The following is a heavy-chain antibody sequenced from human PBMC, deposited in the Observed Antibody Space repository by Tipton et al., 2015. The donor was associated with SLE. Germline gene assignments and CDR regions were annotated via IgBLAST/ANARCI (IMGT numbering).Heavy chain of an antibody. CDR2: IRSSSRYI. CDR1: GFTFSSYS. J-gene: IGHJ3*02. CDR3: ARVLGYGDYWGRGFDI. Sequence: SLRLSCAASGFTFSSYSMNWVRQAPWKGPEWVSSIRSSSRYIFHADSVKGRFTISRDNTKNSLYLQMNSLRAEDTAVYYCARVLGYGDYWGRGFDIWGQGPMVTVSS. V-gene: IGHV3-21*01. D-gene: IGHD4-17*01.